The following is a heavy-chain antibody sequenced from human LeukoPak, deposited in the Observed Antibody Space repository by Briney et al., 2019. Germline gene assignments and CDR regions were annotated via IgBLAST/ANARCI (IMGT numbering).Heavy chain of an antibody. D-gene: IGHD3-22*01. V-gene: IGHV3-30*18. Sequence: GGSLRLSCAASRFTFSSYGMHWVRQAPGKGLEWVAVISYDGSNKYYADSVKGRFTISRDNSKNTLYLQMNSLRAEDTAVYYCAKEGGITMIVVGALDYWGQGTLVTVSS. CDR1: RFTFSSYG. J-gene: IGHJ4*02. CDR3: AKEGGITMIVVGALDY. CDR2: ISYDGSNK.